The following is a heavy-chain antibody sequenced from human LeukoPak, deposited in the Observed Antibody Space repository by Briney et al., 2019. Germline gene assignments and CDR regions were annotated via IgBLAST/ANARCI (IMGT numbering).Heavy chain of an antibody. J-gene: IGHJ4*02. CDR1: GGSISNSY. D-gene: IGHD4-17*01. Sequence: SGTPSLTCTVSGGSISNSYWSWIRQPPGEGGEWIGYAYYSGSTNYNPSPKSRVTISVDRTTTQFSLNLSSVTAADTAVYYCARHPGITTVTTVDYWGQGTLVTVSS. V-gene: IGHV4-59*08. CDR2: AYYSGST. CDR3: ARHPGITTVTTVDY.